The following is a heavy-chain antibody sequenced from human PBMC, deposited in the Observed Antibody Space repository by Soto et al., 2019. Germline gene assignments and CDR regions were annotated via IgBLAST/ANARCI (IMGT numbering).Heavy chain of an antibody. V-gene: IGHV3-7*01. CDR1: GFTFSSYW. CDR2: IKQDGSEK. CDR3: ARVRRYCSGGSCYPFDY. Sequence: GGSLRLSCAASGFTFSSYWMSWVRQAPGKGLEWVANIKQDGSEKYYVDSVKGRFTISRDNAKNSLYLQMNSLRAEDTAVYYCARVRRYCSGGSCYPFDYWGQGTLVTVSS. D-gene: IGHD2-15*01. J-gene: IGHJ4*02.